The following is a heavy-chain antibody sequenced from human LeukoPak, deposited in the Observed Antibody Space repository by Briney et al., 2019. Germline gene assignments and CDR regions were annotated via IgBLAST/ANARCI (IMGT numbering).Heavy chain of an antibody. J-gene: IGHJ4*02. D-gene: IGHD6-19*01. CDR1: GGSISSSSYY. V-gene: IGHV4-39*01. CDR3: ARRRTGYSSGWPSYYFDY. Sequence: SETLSLTCTVSGGSISSSSYYWGWIRQPSGKGLEWIGSIYYSGSTYYNPSLKSRVTISVDTSKNQFSLKLSSVTAADTAVYYCARRRTGYSSGWPSYYFDYWGQGTLVTVSS. CDR2: IYYSGST.